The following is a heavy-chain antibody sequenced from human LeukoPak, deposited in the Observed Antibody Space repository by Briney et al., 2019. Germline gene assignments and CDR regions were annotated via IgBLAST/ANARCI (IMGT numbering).Heavy chain of an antibody. CDR3: ARNFGPSGFDP. D-gene: IGHD3-10*01. Sequence: PSETLSLTCTVSVGSISRGSYYGSWIRQPAGKGLEWIGRIYTCGSTNYNPSLKSRVTISLDTCKNHFALKLSSVTAADTAVYYCARNFGPSGFDPWGQGTLVTVSS. V-gene: IGHV4-61*02. CDR2: IYTCGST. J-gene: IGHJ5*02. CDR1: VGSISRGSYY.